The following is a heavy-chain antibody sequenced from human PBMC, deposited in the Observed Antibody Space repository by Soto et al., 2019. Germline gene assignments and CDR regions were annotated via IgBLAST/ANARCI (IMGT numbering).Heavy chain of an antibody. V-gene: IGHV3-23*01. CDR1: GFSFSSYA. D-gene: IGHD5-18*01. J-gene: IGHJ4*02. Sequence: VGSLRLACASYGFSFSSYAMRCVRQSPGKGLEWVSAISGSGGSTYYADSVKGRFTISRDNSKNTLYLQMNSLRAEDTAVYYCAKVTTGYSYGTNFDYWGQGTRVTVSS. CDR2: ISGSGGST. CDR3: AKVTTGYSYGTNFDY.